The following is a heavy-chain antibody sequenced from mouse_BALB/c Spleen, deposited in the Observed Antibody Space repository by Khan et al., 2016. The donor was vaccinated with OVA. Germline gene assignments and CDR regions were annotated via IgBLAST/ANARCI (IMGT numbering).Heavy chain of an antibody. V-gene: IGHV2-2*02. D-gene: IGHD2-4*01. CDR3: AGRGYDYGRGALFAY. CDR2: IWSAGST. J-gene: IGHJ3*01. Sequence: VQLQEPGPGLVQPSQSLSITCTVSGFSLTNYIVHWVRQSPGKGLEWLGVIWSAGSTDYNAAFISRLTIRKDNSRSHVFFKMNSLQPNDTAIYYCAGRGYDYGRGALFAYWGQGTLVTVSA. CDR1: GFSLTNYI.